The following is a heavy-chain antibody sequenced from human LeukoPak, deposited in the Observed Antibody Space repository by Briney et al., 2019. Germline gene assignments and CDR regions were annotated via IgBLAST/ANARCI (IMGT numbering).Heavy chain of an antibody. CDR2: IRYDGSNK. D-gene: IGHD2-8*01. Sequence: PGGSLRLSCAASGFTFSSYGMHWVRQAPGKGLEWVAFIRYDGSNKYYADSVKGRFTISRDNAKNSLYLQMNSLRAEDTAVYYCARDVLMVYAFDYWGQGTLVTVSS. CDR1: GFTFSSYG. J-gene: IGHJ4*02. CDR3: ARDVLMVYAFDY. V-gene: IGHV3-30*02.